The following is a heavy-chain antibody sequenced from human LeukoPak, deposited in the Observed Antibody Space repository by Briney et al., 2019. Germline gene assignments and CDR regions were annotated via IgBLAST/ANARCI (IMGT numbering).Heavy chain of an antibody. CDR3: ARSRGPNTFGGVHDY. Sequence: GGSLRLTCAASGFTFSTYAMSWVRQAPGKGLEWVSGISGSGGSTYYADSVKGRFTISRDNSKNTLYLQMNSLRAEDTAVYYCARSRGPNTFGGVHDYWGQGTLVTVSS. J-gene: IGHJ4*02. V-gene: IGHV3-23*01. CDR2: ISGSGGST. CDR1: GFTFSTYA. D-gene: IGHD3-16*01.